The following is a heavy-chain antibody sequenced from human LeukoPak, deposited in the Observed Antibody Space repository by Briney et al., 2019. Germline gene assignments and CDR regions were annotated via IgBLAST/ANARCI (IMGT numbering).Heavy chain of an antibody. CDR3: AKGGALWFGGGDLDY. V-gene: IGHV3-23*01. CDR2: ISGSGGST. CDR1: GFTFSSYA. D-gene: IGHD3-10*01. J-gene: IGHJ4*02. Sequence: GGSLRLSCAASGFTFSSYAMSWVRQAPGKGLEWVSAISGSGGSTYYADSVKGRVTISRDNSKNTLYLQMNSLRAEDAAVYYCAKGGALWFGGGDLDYWGQGTLVTVSS.